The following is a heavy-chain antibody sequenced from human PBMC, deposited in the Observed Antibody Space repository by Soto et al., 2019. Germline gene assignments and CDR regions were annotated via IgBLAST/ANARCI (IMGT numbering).Heavy chain of an antibody. J-gene: IGHJ6*02. CDR1: GFTFTSSA. V-gene: IGHV1-58*01. CDR2: IVVGSGST. Sequence: ASVKVSCKASGFTFTSSAVQWVRQARGQRLEWIGWIVVGSGSTYYADSVKGRFTISRDNSKNTLYLQMNSLRAEDTAVYYCARDRIPTGMDVWGQGTTVTVSS. CDR3: ARDRIPTGMDV.